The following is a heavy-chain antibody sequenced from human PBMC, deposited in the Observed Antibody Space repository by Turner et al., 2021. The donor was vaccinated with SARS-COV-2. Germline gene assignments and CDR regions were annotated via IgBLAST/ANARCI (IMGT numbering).Heavy chain of an antibody. V-gene: IGHV3-66*01. Sequence: EVQLVESGGGSVQPGGSLRLTCAASGFTVSSNYMSWVRQAPGKGLEWVSIIYSGGSTYYADSVKGRFTSSRDNSKNTLYLQMNSLRAEDTAVYYCARDTTHWGWDLLFDYWGQGTLVTVSS. J-gene: IGHJ4*02. CDR3: ARDTTHWGWDLLFDY. D-gene: IGHD1-26*01. CDR2: IYSGGST. CDR1: GFTVSSNY.